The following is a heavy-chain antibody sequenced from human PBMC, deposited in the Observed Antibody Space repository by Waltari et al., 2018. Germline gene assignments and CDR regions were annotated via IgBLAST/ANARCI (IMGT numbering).Heavy chain of an antibody. D-gene: IGHD3-3*01. CDR1: GFTFSNYA. CDR2: ITISGGST. Sequence: EVQLLESGGGLVQRGGSLRLSCAASGFTFSNYAMSWFRPAPGKGLEWVSTITISGGSTFFADSVKGRFTSSRDSSKNTLYLQMNSLRAEDTAVYYCARRGDVNDYFDYWGQGALVTVSS. V-gene: IGHV3-23*01. J-gene: IGHJ4*02. CDR3: ARRGDVNDYFDY.